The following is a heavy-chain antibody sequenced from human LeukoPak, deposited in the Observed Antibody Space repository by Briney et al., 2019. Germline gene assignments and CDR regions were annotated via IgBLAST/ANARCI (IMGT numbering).Heavy chain of an antibody. CDR3: ARAPRIAARLLFDY. CDR2: IYYSGST. D-gene: IGHD6-6*01. J-gene: IGHJ4*02. V-gene: IGHV4-59*01. CDR1: GGSISSYY. Sequence: KPSETLSLTCTVSGGSISSYYWSWIRQPPGKGLEWIGYIYYSGSTNYNPSLKSRVTISVDTSKNQFSLKLSSVTAADTAVYYCARAPRIAARLLFDYWGQGTLVTVSS.